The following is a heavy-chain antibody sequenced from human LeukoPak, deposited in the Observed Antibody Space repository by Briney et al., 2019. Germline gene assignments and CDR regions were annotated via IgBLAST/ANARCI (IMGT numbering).Heavy chain of an antibody. V-gene: IGHV3-48*03. Sequence: GGSLRLSCAASGFTFSSYEMNWVRQAPGKGLEWVSYISSSCSTIYYADSVKGRFTISRDNAEKSLYLQLNNLRLEDTAVYYCVRSDRETFAFDIWGQGAMVTVSS. CDR2: ISSSCSTI. D-gene: IGHD2/OR15-2a*01. J-gene: IGHJ3*02. CDR3: VRSDRETFAFDI. CDR1: GFTFSSYE.